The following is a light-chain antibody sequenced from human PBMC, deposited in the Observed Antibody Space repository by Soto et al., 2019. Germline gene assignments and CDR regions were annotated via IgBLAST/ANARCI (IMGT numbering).Light chain of an antibody. J-gene: IGKJ2*01. CDR3: HKSYSSPYT. Sequence: DIQMTQSPSSLSASVGDRVTITCRASQSISNYLNWYQHKPGKAPKLLIYAASSLQSGVPSRFSGSGSGTEFTLTISSLHPEDFATYYCHKSYSSPYTFGQGTKLEIK. CDR2: AAS. CDR1: QSISNY. V-gene: IGKV1-39*01.